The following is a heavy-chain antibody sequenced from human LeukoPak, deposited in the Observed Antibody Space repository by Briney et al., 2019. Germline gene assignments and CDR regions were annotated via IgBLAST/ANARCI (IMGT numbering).Heavy chain of an antibody. J-gene: IGHJ4*02. V-gene: IGHV4-31*03. CDR3: ARGTHGDYAWGVYCDY. CDR1: GGSISSGGYY. CDR2: IYYSGST. Sequence: SETLSLTCTLSGGSISSGGYYWSWIRQHRGKGLEWIGYIYYSGSTYYNPSLKSRVTISVDTSKNQFSLKLSSVTAAGTAVYYCARGTHGDYAWGVYCDYWCQGTLVTVSS. D-gene: IGHD4-17*01.